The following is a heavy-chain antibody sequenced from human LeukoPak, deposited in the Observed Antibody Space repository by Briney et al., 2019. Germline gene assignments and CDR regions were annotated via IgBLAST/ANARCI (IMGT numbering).Heavy chain of an antibody. CDR3: ARGYSNYDD. D-gene: IGHD4-4*01. CDR1: GGSISSTSYY. J-gene: IGHJ4*02. Sequence: SETLSLTCTVSGGSISSTSYYWGWIRQPPGKGLEWIGYIYYSGSTYYNPSLKSRVTISVDTSKNQFSLKLSSVTAADTAVYYCARGYSNYDDWGQGTLVIVSS. V-gene: IGHV4-30-4*01. CDR2: IYYSGST.